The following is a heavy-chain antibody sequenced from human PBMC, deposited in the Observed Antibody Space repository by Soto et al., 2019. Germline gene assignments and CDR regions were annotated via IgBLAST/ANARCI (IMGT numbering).Heavy chain of an antibody. CDR1: GYTFTGYA. J-gene: IGHJ4*02. CDR3: AIPPLGYCSSTTCFSDY. Sequence: ASVKVSCKASGYTFTGYAMHWGRQAPGQRLEWMGWINAGNGNTKYSQKFQGRVTITRDTSASTAYMELSSLRSEDTAVYYCAIPPLGYCSSTTCFSDYWGQGTLVTVSS. D-gene: IGHD2-2*01. V-gene: IGHV1-3*01. CDR2: INAGNGNT.